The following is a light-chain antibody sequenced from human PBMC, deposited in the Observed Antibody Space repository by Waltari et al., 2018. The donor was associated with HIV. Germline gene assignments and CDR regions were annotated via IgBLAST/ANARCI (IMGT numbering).Light chain of an antibody. V-gene: IGKV1-39*01. Sequence: DIQLTQSPSSLAASTGARVIIVCRASQTVDRYLNWYQQKSGQAPKLLVSAASTLQDGVPSRFIASGSETDFTLAISSLQREDFATYYCQQSFSGLLYTFGQGTRLE. CDR2: AAS. CDR3: QQSFSGLLYT. J-gene: IGKJ2*01. CDR1: QTVDRY.